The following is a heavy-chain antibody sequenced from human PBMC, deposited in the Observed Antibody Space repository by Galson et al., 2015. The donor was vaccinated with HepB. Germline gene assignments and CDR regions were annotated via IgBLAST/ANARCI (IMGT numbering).Heavy chain of an antibody. CDR2: IYYSGST. Sequence: LSLTCTVSGGSISGSSYYWGWIRQPPGKGLEWIASIYYSGSTYYNPSLKSRITISIDTSKNQFSLKLSSVTAADTAVYYCARDLRLQMGSSSNWFDPWGQGTLVTVSS. J-gene: IGHJ5*02. V-gene: IGHV4-39*07. D-gene: IGHD6-6*01. CDR3: ARDLRLQMGSSSNWFDP. CDR1: GGSISGSSYY.